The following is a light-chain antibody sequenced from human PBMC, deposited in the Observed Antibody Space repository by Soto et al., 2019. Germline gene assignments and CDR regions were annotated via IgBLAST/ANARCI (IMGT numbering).Light chain of an antibody. V-gene: IGKV3D-20*01. Sequence: VLTQSPGTLSLSQGERATLSCGASQSVSSSYLAWYQQKPGLAPRLLISAASRRATGIPDRFSGSGAGTDFTLTISRLEHEDFAVYYCQKYGSSPWTFGQGTKVAI. CDR3: QKYGSSPWT. J-gene: IGKJ1*01. CDR1: QSVSSSY. CDR2: AAS.